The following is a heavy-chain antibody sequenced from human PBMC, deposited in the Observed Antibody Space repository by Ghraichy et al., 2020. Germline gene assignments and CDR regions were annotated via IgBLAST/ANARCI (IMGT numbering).Heavy chain of an antibody. Sequence: GESLNISCAASGFTFSGSAMHWVRQASGRGLEWVGRIKNKGNSYATAYGASVKGRFTISRDDSKNTAYLQMDGLKTEDTAVYYCTPAYCSGASCPAYFDSWGQGTLVTVSS. D-gene: IGHD2-15*01. CDR1: GFTFSGSA. V-gene: IGHV3-73*01. CDR3: TPAYCSGASCPAYFDS. CDR2: IKNKGNSYAT. J-gene: IGHJ4*02.